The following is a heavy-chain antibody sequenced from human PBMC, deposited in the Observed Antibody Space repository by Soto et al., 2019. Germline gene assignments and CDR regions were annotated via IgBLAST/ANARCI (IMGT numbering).Heavy chain of an antibody. Sequence: QVQLVESGGGVVQPGRSLRLSCAASGFTFSSYGMHWVRQAPGKGLEWVAVIWYDGSNKYYADSVKGRFTISRDNSQNTLYLQMNSLRAEDTAVYYCARETGYSSSWYLNYYYYGMDVWGQGTTVTVSS. CDR2: IWYDGSNK. J-gene: IGHJ6*02. CDR3: ARETGYSSSWYLNYYYYGMDV. V-gene: IGHV3-33*01. D-gene: IGHD6-13*01. CDR1: GFTFSSYG.